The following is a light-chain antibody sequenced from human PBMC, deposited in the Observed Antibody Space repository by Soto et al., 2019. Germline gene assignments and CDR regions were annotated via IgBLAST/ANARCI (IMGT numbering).Light chain of an antibody. CDR3: MLYMGGGLVV. J-gene: IGLJ2*01. V-gene: IGLV8-61*01. Sequence: VVTKEPSFSVSPGGTVTLTCGLTSGSVSTTYYPSWYQQTPGQAPRTLIYSTNIRSSGVPDRFSGSILGNKAALTITGAQADDESDYHCMLYMGGGLVVFGGGTKVTVL. CDR2: STN. CDR1: SGSVSTTYY.